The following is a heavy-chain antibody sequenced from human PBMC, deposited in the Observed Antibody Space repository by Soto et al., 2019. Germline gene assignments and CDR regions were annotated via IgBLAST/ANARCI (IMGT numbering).Heavy chain of an antibody. Sequence: SETLSLTCTVSGGSLSSSSYYWGWIRQPPGKGLEWIGSIYYSGSTYYNPSLKSRVTISVDTSKNQFSLKLSSVTAADTAVYYCARLGRTKMVAGVDYWGQGTLVTVSS. CDR1: GGSLSSSSYY. CDR3: ARLGRTKMVAGVDY. D-gene: IGHD2-15*01. J-gene: IGHJ4*02. V-gene: IGHV4-39*01. CDR2: IYYSGST.